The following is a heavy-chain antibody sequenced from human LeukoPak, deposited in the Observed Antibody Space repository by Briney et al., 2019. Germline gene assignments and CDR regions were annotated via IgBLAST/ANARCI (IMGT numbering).Heavy chain of an antibody. CDR3: AREGRTIFGVVTVYYYYGMDV. CDR2: VSGSGGGT. Sequence: GGSLGLSCSASGFTFNNYATNWVRQAPGKGLEWVSGVSGSGGGTYYADSVKGRFTISRDNSKNTLYLQMNSLRAEDTAVYYCAREGRTIFGVVTVYYYYGMDVWGQGTTVTVSS. CDR1: GFTFNNYA. V-gene: IGHV3-23*01. D-gene: IGHD3-3*01. J-gene: IGHJ6*02.